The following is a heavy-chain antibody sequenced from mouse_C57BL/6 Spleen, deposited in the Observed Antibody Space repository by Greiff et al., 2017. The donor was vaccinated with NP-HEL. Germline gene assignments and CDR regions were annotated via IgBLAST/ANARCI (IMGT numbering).Heavy chain of an antibody. J-gene: IGHJ4*01. CDR3: ARETGNYAMDY. V-gene: IGHV1-19*01. Sequence: EVQLQQSGPVLVKPGASVKMSCKASGYTFTDYYMNWVKQSHGKSLEWIGVINPYNGGTSYNQKFKGKATLTVDKPSSTAYMELNSLTSEDSAVYYCARETGNYAMDYWGQGTSVTVSS. CDR2: INPYNGGT. CDR1: GYTFTDYY. D-gene: IGHD4-1*01.